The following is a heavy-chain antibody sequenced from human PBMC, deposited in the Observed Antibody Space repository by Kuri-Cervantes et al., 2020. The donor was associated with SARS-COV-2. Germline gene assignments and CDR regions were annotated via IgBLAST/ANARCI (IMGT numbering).Heavy chain of an antibody. D-gene: IGHD1-26*01. J-gene: IGHJ3*02. CDR3: ARTGGSHSVGAFDI. V-gene: IGHV3-21*01. Sequence: GGSLRLSCAASGFTFSSYSMNWVRQAPGKGLEWVSSISSSSSYIYYTDSVKGRFTISRDNAKNSLYLQMNSLRAEDTAVYYCARTGGSHSVGAFDIWGQGTMVTVSS. CDR2: ISSSSSYI. CDR1: GFTFSSYS.